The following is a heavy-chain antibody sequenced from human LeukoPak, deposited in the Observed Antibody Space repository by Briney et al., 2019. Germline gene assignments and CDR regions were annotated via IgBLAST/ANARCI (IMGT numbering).Heavy chain of an antibody. CDR1: RFTFSSYG. D-gene: IGHD2-8*01. CDR3: AKDRCSNGVGCYYYYMDV. V-gene: IGHV3-30*02. Sequence: GGSLSHSCAASRFTFSSYGMHWVRQAPGKGLEWVAYIQYDGSNEQYADSVKGRFSISRDSSKNILYLQMNGLRAEDTAVYYCAKDRCSNGVGCYYYYMDVWGKGTTVTISS. CDR2: IQYDGSNE. J-gene: IGHJ6*03.